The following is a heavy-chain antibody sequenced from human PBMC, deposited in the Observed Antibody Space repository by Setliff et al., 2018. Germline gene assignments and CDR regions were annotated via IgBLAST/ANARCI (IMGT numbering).Heavy chain of an antibody. Sequence: SETLSLTCTVSGDSISSRHYYWSWIRQPAGKGLEWIGQIYTTWSTNYNPSPKSRVTISLDASKNQFSLRLTSVTAADTAVYYCARVTGFFYVDAWGKGTTVTVSS. D-gene: IGHD3-3*01. CDR1: GDSISSRHYY. J-gene: IGHJ6*03. CDR2: IYTTWST. V-gene: IGHV4-61*09. CDR3: ARVTGFFYVDA.